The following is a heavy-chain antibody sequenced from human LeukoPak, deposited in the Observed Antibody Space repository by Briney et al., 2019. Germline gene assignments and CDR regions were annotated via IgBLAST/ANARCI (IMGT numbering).Heavy chain of an antibody. CDR2: INPSGGST. D-gene: IGHD3-10*01. V-gene: IGHV1-46*01. CDR3: ARSSGRGVSDY. Sequence: ASVKVSCKASGYTFTSYYMHWVRQAPGQGLEWMGIINPSGGSTSYAQKFQGRVTMTRDTSTSTVYMELSSLGSEDTAVYYCARSSGRGVSDYWGQGTLVTVSS. J-gene: IGHJ4*02. CDR1: GYTFTSYY.